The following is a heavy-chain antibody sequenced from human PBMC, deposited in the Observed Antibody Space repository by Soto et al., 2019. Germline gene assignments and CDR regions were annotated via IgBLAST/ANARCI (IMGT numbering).Heavy chain of an antibody. D-gene: IGHD6-19*01. Sequence: QVQLVQSGAEVKKPGSSVKVSCKAYGGHPSHSAISWLRQAPGQGLEWVGGIIPVFGIVKYAQKLQGRVTITADESANTAYMELGSLRSEDSAVYYCASGRITVVGSRAYYSMDVWGQGTTVTVSS. CDR2: IIPVFGIV. CDR1: GGHPSHSA. CDR3: ASGRITVVGSRAYYSMDV. V-gene: IGHV1-69*01. J-gene: IGHJ6*02.